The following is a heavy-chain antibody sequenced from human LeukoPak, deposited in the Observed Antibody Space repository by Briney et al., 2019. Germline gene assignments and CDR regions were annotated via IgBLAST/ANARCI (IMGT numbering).Heavy chain of an antibody. D-gene: IGHD6-13*01. V-gene: IGHV3-21*01. CDR1: GFTFRSYS. CDR3: ASGLSAAIDYFDY. CDR2: ISSSSSYI. Sequence: GGSLRLSCAASGFTFRSYSMNWVRQAPGKGLEWVSSISSSSSYIYYADSVKGRFTISRDNAKNSLYLQMNSLRAEDTAVYCCASGLSAAIDYFDYWGQGTLVTVSS. J-gene: IGHJ4*02.